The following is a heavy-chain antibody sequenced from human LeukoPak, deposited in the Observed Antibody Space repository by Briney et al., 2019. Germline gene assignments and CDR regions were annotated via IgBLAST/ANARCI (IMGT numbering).Heavy chain of an antibody. V-gene: IGHV1-69*13. CDR3: ARGPDIVVVPAATTDNYYYYYMDV. D-gene: IGHD2-2*01. CDR1: GGTFSSYA. J-gene: IGHJ6*03. Sequence: GASVKVSCKASGGTFSSYAISWVRQAPGQGLEWMGGIIPIFGTANYAQKFQGRVTITADESTSTAYMELSSLRSEDTAVYYCARGPDIVVVPAATTDNYYYYYMDVWGKGTTVTISS. CDR2: IIPIFGTA.